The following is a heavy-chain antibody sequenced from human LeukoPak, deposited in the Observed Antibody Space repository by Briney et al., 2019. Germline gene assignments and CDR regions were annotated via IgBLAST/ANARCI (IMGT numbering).Heavy chain of an antibody. CDR1: GGSISSGGYS. CDR2: IYDSGSK. V-gene: IGHV4-30-2*01. J-gene: IGHJ4*02. CDR3: ARGVPAAVTNYFDY. D-gene: IGHD2-2*01. Sequence: YPSQTLSPTCAVSGGSISSGGYSWSWIRQPPGKGLEWIGYIYDSGSKYYNPSLKSRVTISVDKSKNQFSLNLSSVTAADTAVYYCARGVPAAVTNYFDYWGQGTLVTVSS.